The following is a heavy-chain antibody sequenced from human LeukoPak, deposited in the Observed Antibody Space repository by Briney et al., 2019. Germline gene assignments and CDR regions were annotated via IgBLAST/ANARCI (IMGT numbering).Heavy chain of an antibody. CDR3: ARRETYYDFWSGYYDTRAARNNWFDP. CDR2: VYHSGST. Sequence: SETLSLTCAVSGYSISSGYYWGWIRQPPGKGLEWIGSVYHSGSTYYNPSLKSRVTISVDTSKNQFSLKLSSVTAADTAVYYCARRETYYDFWSGYYDTRAARNNWFDPWGQGTLVTVSS. D-gene: IGHD3-3*01. J-gene: IGHJ5*02. CDR1: GYSISSGYY. V-gene: IGHV4-38-2*01.